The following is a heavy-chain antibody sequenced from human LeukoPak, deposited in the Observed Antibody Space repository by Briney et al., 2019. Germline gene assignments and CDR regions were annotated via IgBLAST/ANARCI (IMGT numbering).Heavy chain of an antibody. CDR2: IYYSGST. CDR1: GGSISSYY. V-gene: IGHV4-59*01. J-gene: IGHJ4*02. CDR3: AREGVWFGELYFDY. D-gene: IGHD3-10*01. Sequence: SETLSFTCTVSGGSISSYYWSWIRQPPGKGLEWIGYIYYSGSTNYNPSLKSRVTISVDTSKNQFSLKLSSVTAADTAVYYCAREGVWFGELYFDYWGQGTLVTVSS.